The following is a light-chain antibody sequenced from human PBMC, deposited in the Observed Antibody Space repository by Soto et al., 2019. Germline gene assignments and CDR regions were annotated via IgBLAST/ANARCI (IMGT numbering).Light chain of an antibody. CDR3: QQYGSSGT. V-gene: IGKV3-20*01. CDR2: GAS. J-gene: IGKJ1*01. Sequence: ENVLTQSPGNLSLSPGDRATLSCRASESVSSIYVAWYQQKPGQAPTLLIYGASTRATGIPDRFSGSGSGTDFTLTIDRLEPEDFAVYYCQQYGSSGTFGQGTKVDIK. CDR1: ESVSSIY.